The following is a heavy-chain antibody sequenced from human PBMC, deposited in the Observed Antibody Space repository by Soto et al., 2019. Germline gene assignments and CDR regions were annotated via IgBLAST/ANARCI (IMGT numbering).Heavy chain of an antibody. J-gene: IGHJ6*02. V-gene: IGHV4-4*02. CDR2: IYHSGST. CDR1: GGSISSSNW. CDR3: ARDSGSSGWYNYYGMDV. Sequence: SSETLSLTCAVSGGSISSSNWWSWVRQPPGKGLEWIGEIYHSGSTNYNPSLKSRVTISVDKSKNQFSLKLSSVTAADTAVYYCARDSGSSGWYNYYGMDVWGQGTTVTSP. D-gene: IGHD6-19*01.